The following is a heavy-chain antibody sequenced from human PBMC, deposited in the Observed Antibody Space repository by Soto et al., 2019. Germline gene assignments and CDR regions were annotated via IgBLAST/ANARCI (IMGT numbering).Heavy chain of an antibody. J-gene: IGHJ5*02. V-gene: IGHV1-3*01. Sequence: QVQLVQSGAEVKKPGASVKVSCKASGFPFAGNTVLWVRQAPGQGLEWMGWINVGNGNTKLSQKFQGRFTLARDTSASTAYMERSSLRSEDTAVYYCARGLPTKVTILQSWGQGTMVTVAS. CDR1: GFPFAGNT. D-gene: IGHD4-17*01. CDR2: INVGNGNT. CDR3: ARGLPTKVTILQS.